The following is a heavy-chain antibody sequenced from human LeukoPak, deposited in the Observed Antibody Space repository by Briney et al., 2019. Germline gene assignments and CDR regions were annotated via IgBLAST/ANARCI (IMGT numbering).Heavy chain of an antibody. CDR1: GGSITSYY. V-gene: IGHV4-4*07. CDR3: ARSGGSGTYYDGSFDY. CDR2: IYSSGST. D-gene: IGHD1-26*01. Sequence: SETLSLTCTVSGGSITSYYWSWIRQAAGKGLEWIGRIYSSGSTSYNPSLKSRVTVPVDTSKNQLSLKLSSVTAADTAVYYCARSGGSGTYYDGSFDYWGQGTLVTVSS. J-gene: IGHJ4*02.